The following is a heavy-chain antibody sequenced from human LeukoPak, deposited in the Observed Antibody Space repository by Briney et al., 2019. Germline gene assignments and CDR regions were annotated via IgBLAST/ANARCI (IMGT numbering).Heavy chain of an antibody. V-gene: IGHV4-39*07. J-gene: IGHJ4*02. CDR1: GGSISSSSYY. CDR2: IYYSGST. CDR3: ARDVLKLRYFDR. D-gene: IGHD3-9*01. Sequence: PSETLSLTCTVSGGSISSSSYYWGWIRQPPGKGLEWIGSIYYSGSTYYNPSLKSRVTISVDTSKNQFSLKLSSVTAADTAVYYCARDVLKLRYFDRWGQGTLVTVSS.